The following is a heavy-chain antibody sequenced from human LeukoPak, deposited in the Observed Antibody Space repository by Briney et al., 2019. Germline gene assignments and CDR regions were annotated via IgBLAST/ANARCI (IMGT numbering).Heavy chain of an antibody. CDR3: TRDSALLGVAFDL. CDR2: ISSNGDNT. Sequence: GGSLRLSCSASGFPFNTYAIHWVRQAPGKGLEYVAGISSNGDNTNFADSAKGRFTISRDNSKSTQFLQMNSLRAEDTAVYFCTRDSALLGVAFDLWGQGTVVTVSS. CDR1: GFPFNTYA. V-gene: IGHV3-64D*06. J-gene: IGHJ3*01. D-gene: IGHD2-15*01.